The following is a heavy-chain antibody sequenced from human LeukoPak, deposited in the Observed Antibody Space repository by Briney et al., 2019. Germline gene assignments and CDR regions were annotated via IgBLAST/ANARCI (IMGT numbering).Heavy chain of an antibody. CDR1: GGTFSNYA. V-gene: IGHV1-69*13. D-gene: IGHD6-19*01. CDR3: ARILSSSWYEYFHY. Sequence: SVNVSCKASGGTFSNYAISWVRQAPGQGLEWMGAIIPIFGTANYAQKFQGRVTITADESTSTAYMELSSLRSEDTAVYYCARILSSSWYEYFHYWGQGTLVTVSS. CDR2: IIPIFGTA. J-gene: IGHJ1*01.